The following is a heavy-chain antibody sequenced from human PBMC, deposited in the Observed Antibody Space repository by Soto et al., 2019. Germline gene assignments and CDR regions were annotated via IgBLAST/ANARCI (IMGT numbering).Heavy chain of an antibody. CDR3: ARNTDHRLVRGWLDP. CDR1: GLTFSTSA. CDR2: ISHDGSHE. V-gene: IGHV3-30-3*01. D-gene: IGHD3-10*01. J-gene: IGHJ5*02. Sequence: GSLRLSCAASGLTFSTSAMRWVRQAPGKGLEWVAMISHDGSHEYYGDSVKGRFSVSRDNSHNILHLQMNSLRIEDTAVYFCARNTDHRLVRGWLDPWGQGTLVTVSS.